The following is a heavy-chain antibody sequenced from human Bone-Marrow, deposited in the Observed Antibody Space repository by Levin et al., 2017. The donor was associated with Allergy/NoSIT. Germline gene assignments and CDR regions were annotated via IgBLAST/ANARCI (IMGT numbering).Heavy chain of an antibody. V-gene: IGHV3-64D*06. Sequence: GGSLRLSCSASGFTFSTYAMHWVRQASGMGLEYVSAISSNGGSTYYADSVKGRFTISRDNSKNTLYLQMSSLRAEDAAVYYCVRYYCSSTSCLFDYWGRGTLVTVSS. CDR2: ISSNGGST. D-gene: IGHD2-2*01. CDR3: VRYYCSSTSCLFDY. CDR1: GFTFSTYA. J-gene: IGHJ4*02.